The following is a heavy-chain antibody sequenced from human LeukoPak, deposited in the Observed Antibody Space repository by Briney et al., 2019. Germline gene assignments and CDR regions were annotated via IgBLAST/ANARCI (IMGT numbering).Heavy chain of an antibody. CDR3: TTHVMGYDITGAFDH. D-gene: IGHD2-8*01. CDR1: GFTFSGSA. Sequence: GGSLRLSCAASGFTFSGSAMHWVRQSSGKGLEWVGRIRTKAHTYATTYGESMKGRLTISRDDSKNTAHLQMNSLKTEDTAVYYCTTHVMGYDITGAFDHWGQGTLVTVSS. J-gene: IGHJ4*02. V-gene: IGHV3-73*01. CDR2: IRTKAHTYAT.